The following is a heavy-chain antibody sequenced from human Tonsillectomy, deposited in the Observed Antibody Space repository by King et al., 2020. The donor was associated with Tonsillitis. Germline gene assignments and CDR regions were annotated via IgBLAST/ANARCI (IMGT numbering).Heavy chain of an antibody. CDR2: IWYDGTDE. J-gene: IGHJ4*02. Sequence: LVQSGGGVVQPGRSLRLSCAASGFIVSYYAMHWVRQAPGKGLEWVAAIWYDGTDEYYADSVRGRFTISRDNSKNTLYLQMNSLRADDTAVYYCARDHDDHWGGGALVTVSS. D-gene: IGHD1-1*01. CDR1: GFIVSYYA. CDR3: ARDHDDH. V-gene: IGHV3-33*01.